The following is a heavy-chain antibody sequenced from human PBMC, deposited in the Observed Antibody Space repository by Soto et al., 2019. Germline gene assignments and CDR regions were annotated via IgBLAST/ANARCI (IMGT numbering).Heavy chain of an antibody. J-gene: IGHJ3*02. CDR1: GFALTNAI. Sequence: QVQLVESGGGVVQPGTSLRLSCAASGFALTNAIIHWVRQTPGNGLQWVAVISHDGKTIFYADSVKGRFTISRDDSESLVFLEVDSLRVDDSAIYYCARETHSSGYAGCFDMWGQGTLVTVSS. CDR2: ISHDGKTI. V-gene: IGHV3-30*03. D-gene: IGHD3-22*01. CDR3: ARETHSSGYAGCFDM.